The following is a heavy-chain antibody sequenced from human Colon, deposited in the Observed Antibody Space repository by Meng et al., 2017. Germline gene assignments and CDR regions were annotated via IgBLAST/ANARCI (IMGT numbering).Heavy chain of an antibody. CDR2: IRSKTYGGTT. Sequence: GSLRLSCITSGFTFGDDAMSWFRQAPGKGLEWVGLIRSKTYGGTTEYAASVKGRFIISRDDSKSIAYLQMNSLETEDSAVYYCTRDRLTGSYYADYWGQGTLVTVSS. D-gene: IGHD1-26*01. CDR1: GFTFGDDA. CDR3: TRDRLTGSYYADY. J-gene: IGHJ4*02. V-gene: IGHV3-49*03.